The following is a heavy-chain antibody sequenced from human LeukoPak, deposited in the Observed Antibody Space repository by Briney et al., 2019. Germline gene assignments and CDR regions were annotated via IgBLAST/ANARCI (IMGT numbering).Heavy chain of an antibody. J-gene: IGHJ6*02. CDR3: ANQPDMVLVPSAMSGVNYYGMDV. CDR1: GFTFSDRY. V-gene: IGHV3-72*01. CDR2: TRNKAKSYTT. D-gene: IGHD2-2*01. Sequence: GGSLRLSCAASGFTFSDRYMGWVRQAPGKGLEWVGRTRNKAKSYTTEYAASVRGRFTISRDDSKNSLYLQMNSLRAEDTAVYYCANQPDMVLVPSAMSGVNYYGMDVWGQGTTVTVSS.